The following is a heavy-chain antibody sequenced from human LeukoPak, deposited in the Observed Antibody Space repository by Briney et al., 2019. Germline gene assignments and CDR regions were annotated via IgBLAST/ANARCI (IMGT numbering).Heavy chain of an antibody. J-gene: IGHJ6*03. CDR3: ARDPRPWSYYYYMDI. CDR2: ISSSSSYI. Sequence: GGSLRLSCAASGFTFSSYSMNWVRQAPGKGLEWVSSISSSSSYIYYADSVKGRFTISRDNAKNSLYLQMNSLRAEDTAVYYCARDPRPWSYYYYMDIWGKGTTVTVSS. CDR1: GFTFSSYS. V-gene: IGHV3-21*04. D-gene: IGHD1-1*01.